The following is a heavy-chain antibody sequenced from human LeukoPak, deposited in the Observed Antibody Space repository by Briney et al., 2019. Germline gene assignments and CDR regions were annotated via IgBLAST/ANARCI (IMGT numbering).Heavy chain of an antibody. CDR3: ARGVLSSSSWIDY. V-gene: IGHV3-48*02. CDR1: GFTFSSYS. D-gene: IGHD6-13*01. Sequence: GGSLRLSCAASGFTFSSYSMNWVRQAPGKGLDWVSYISSSSSTIYYADSVKGRFTISRDNAKNSLYLQMNSLRDEDTAVYYCARGVLSSSSWIDYWGQGTLVTVSS. J-gene: IGHJ4*02. CDR2: ISSSSSTI.